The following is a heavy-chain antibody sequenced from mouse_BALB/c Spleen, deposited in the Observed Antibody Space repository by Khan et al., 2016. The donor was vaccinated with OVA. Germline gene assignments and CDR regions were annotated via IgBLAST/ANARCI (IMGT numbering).Heavy chain of an antibody. V-gene: IGHV5-6*01. J-gene: IGHJ3*01. CDR1: GFTFSSYS. CDR2: ISSAGDYT. CDR3: ASHLTGSFAY. D-gene: IGHD4-1*01. Sequence: EVELVESGGDLVKPGGSLKLSCAASGFTFSSYSMSWVRQTPDKRLEWVATISSAGDYTYSPDSVTGRFTISRDNAKNTLYLQMSSLKSEDTAMYYCASHLTGSFAYWGQGTLVTVSA.